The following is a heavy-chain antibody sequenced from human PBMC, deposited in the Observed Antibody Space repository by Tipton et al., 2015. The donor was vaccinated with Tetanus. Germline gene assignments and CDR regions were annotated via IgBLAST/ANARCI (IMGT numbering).Heavy chain of an antibody. Sequence: SLRLSCAASGFTFSSYAMSWVRQAPGKGLEWVSVIVGSGINAYYADSVKGRFTISRDNSKNTLYLQMNNLRAEDTAVYYCARDRGVVITASIFDSWGQGTLVTVSS. CDR1: GFTFSSYA. V-gene: IGHV3-23*01. D-gene: IGHD2-21*02. CDR3: ARDRGVVITASIFDS. J-gene: IGHJ4*02. CDR2: IVGSGINA.